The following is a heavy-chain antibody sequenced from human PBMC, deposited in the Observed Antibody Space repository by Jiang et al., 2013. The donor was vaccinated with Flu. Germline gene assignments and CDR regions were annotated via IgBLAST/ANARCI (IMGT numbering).Heavy chain of an antibody. D-gene: IGHD2-15*01. CDR3: ARKVPLNSRSPYFDF. V-gene: IGHV2-70*16. J-gene: IGHJ4*02. CDR2: IDWDDDK. CDR1: GFSLSTSEMS. Sequence: KPTQTLTLTCTFSGFSLSTSEMSVSWIRQPPGKALEWLARIDWDDDKFYSLSLETRLTISKDTSKNQVVLTMANMHPADTGTYYCARKVPLNSRSPYFDFWGQGTPVTV.